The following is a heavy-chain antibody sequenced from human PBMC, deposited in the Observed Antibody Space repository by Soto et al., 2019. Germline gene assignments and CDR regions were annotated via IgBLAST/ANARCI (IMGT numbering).Heavy chain of an antibody. J-gene: IGHJ4*02. D-gene: IGHD4-17*01. CDR2: ISSSSSYI. V-gene: IGHV3-21*01. CDR1: GFTFSSYS. Sequence: GGSLRLSCAASGFTFSSYSMNWVRQAPGKGLEWVSSISSSSSYIYYADSVKGRFTISRDNAKNSLYLQMNSLRAEDTAVYYCARDSPDYGDYVSDYWGQGTLVTVSS. CDR3: ARDSPDYGDYVSDY.